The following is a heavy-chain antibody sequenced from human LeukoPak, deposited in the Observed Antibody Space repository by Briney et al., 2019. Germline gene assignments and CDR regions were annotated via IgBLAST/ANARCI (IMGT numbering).Heavy chain of an antibody. V-gene: IGHV3-23*01. CDR1: GFTFSSYS. Sequence: PGGSLRLSCAASGFTFSSYSMSWVRQAPGKGLEWVAAISGSGGSTYCADSVKGRFTISRDNSKNTLYLQMNTLRAEDTAVYYCAKPPPRNVPPWAFDIWGQGTMVTVSS. J-gene: IGHJ3*02. CDR3: AKPPPRNVPPWAFDI. D-gene: IGHD4-11*01. CDR2: ISGSGGST.